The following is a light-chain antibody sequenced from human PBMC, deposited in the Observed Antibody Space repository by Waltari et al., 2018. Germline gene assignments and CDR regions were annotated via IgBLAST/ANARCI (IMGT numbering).Light chain of an antibody. Sequence: SYELPQSPSVSLSPGQTARLTCTGDVLPQKYASLYQKKPGQPPVLIIFKDRERPSGIPERFSGSTSGTTVTLTITGVQAEDEADYYCLSPETRGSWVFGGGTKLTVL. J-gene: IGLJ2*01. V-gene: IGLV3-25*03. CDR2: KDR. CDR3: LSPETRGSWV. CDR1: VLPQKY.